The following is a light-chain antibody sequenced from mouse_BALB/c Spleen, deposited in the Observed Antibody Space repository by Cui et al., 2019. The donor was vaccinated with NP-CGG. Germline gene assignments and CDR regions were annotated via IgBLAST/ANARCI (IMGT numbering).Light chain of an antibody. Sequence: QAVVTQGSALTTSPGETVTLTCRSSTGAVTTSNYANWVQEKPDHLFTGLIGGTNNRAPGVPARFSGSLIGDKAALTITGAQIEDEATYFCALWYSNHWVFGGGTKLTVL. CDR1: TGAVTTSNY. CDR2: GTN. J-gene: IGLJ1*01. V-gene: IGLV1*01. CDR3: ALWYSNHWV.